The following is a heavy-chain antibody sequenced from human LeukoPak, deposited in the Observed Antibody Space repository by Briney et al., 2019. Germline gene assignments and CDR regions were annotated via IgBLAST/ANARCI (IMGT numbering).Heavy chain of an antibody. CDR3: AKGYCSGASCQEEY. D-gene: IGHD2-15*01. V-gene: IGHV3-9*01. CDR2: VSWNSGRI. CDR1: GFRFDYYA. Sequence: GGSLRLSCAASGFRFDYYAMHWVRQAPGKGLEWVSGVSWNSGRIGYADSVKGRFTISRDNAKNSLYLQMNSLRAEDTALYYCAKGYCSGASCQEEYWGQGTLVTVSS. J-gene: IGHJ4*02.